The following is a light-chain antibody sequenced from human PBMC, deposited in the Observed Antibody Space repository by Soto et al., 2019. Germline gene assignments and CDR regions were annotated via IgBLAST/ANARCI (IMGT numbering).Light chain of an antibody. J-gene: IGKJ1*01. V-gene: IGKV3-20*01. CDR1: QSVSSSY. CDR3: QQHGSSPG. Sequence: EIVLTQSPGTLSLSPGERATLSCRASQSVSSSYLAWYQQKPGQAPRLLIYGASSRATGIPDRFSGSGSGTDFTLTISRLEPEDFAVYYCQQHGSSPGFGQGTKVEIK. CDR2: GAS.